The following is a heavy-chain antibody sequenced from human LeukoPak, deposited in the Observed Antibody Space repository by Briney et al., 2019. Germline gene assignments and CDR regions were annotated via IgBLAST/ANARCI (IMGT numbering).Heavy chain of an antibody. CDR3: ATNVVGATDY. Sequence: SVKVSCKASGGTFSSYAISWVRQAPGQGLEWMGRIIPIFGIANYAQKFLGRVTITADKSTSTAYMELSSLRSEDTAVYYCATNVVGATDYWGQGTLVTVSS. V-gene: IGHV1-69*04. J-gene: IGHJ4*02. CDR1: GGTFSSYA. D-gene: IGHD1-26*01. CDR2: IIPIFGIA.